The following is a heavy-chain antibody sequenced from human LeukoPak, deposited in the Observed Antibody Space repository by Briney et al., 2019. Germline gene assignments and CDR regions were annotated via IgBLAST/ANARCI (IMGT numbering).Heavy chain of an antibody. CDR1: GYTFTGYY. Sequence: ASVKVSCKASGYTFTGYYMHWVRQAPGQGLEWMGWINPNSGGTNYAQKFQGRVTMTRDTSISTAYMELSRLRSDDTAVYYCARVTGLIAAAGTGEIDYWGQGTLVTVSS. CDR3: ARVTGLIAAAGTGEIDY. J-gene: IGHJ4*02. CDR2: INPNSGGT. V-gene: IGHV1-2*02. D-gene: IGHD6-13*01.